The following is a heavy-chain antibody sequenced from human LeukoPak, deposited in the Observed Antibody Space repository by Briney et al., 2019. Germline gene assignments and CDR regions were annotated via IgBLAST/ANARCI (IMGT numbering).Heavy chain of an antibody. CDR3: ARRGIAVPGTFRRYFEY. CDR2: INHSGST. CDR1: GGSFSGYY. Sequence: SETLSLTCGVYGGSFSGYYWTWIRQPPGKGLEWIGEINHSGSTNYNPSLKSRVTISVDTSKNQFSLKLNSVTAADTAMYYCARRGIAVPGTFRRYFEYWGQGTLVTVSS. J-gene: IGHJ4*02. V-gene: IGHV4-34*01. D-gene: IGHD6-19*01.